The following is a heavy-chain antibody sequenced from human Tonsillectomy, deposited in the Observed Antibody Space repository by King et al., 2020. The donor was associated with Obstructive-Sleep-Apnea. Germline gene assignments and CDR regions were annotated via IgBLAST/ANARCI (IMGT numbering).Heavy chain of an antibody. CDR2: VSHSGTT. Sequence: QLQESGPGLVKPSETLSLTCTVSGGSSSSGSFYWCWSRQPPGKGLVRIGSVSHSGTTVSIPSFERRFTISVDTSKNQFSLKLTSVTAADTAFYFCAREGGKTGARWFDPWGQGTLVTVSS. D-gene: IGHD1-26*01. CDR1: GGSSSSGSFY. CDR3: AREGGKTGARWFDP. J-gene: IGHJ5*02. V-gene: IGHV4-39*07.